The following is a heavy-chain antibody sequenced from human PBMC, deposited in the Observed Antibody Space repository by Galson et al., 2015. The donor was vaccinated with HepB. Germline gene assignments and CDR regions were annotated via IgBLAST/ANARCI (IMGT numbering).Heavy chain of an antibody. D-gene: IGHD6-19*01. J-gene: IGHJ3*02. CDR1: GYTFTSYG. V-gene: IGHV1-18*04. Sequence: SVKVSCKASGYTFTSYGISWVRQAPGQGLEWMGWISAYNGNTNYAQKLQGRVTMTTDTSTSTAYMELRSLRSDDTAVYYCARDLASSGWYGPAFDIWGQGTMVTVSS. CDR2: ISAYNGNT. CDR3: ARDLASSGWYGPAFDI.